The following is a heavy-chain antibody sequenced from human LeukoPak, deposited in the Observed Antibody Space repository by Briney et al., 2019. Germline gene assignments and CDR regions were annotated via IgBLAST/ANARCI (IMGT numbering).Heavy chain of an antibody. CDR3: AKEGIRWQWLGNYFDY. CDR1: GFTFSDYY. D-gene: IGHD6-19*01. J-gene: IGHJ4*02. V-gene: IGHV3-23*01. CDR2: ISDGGDRK. Sequence: GGSLRLSCAAAGFTFSDYYMSWVRQAPGKGLEWVSAISDGGDRKHYADSVQGRFTVSRDNSKNTVYLQMNSLRAEDTAVYYCAKEGIRWQWLGNYFDYWGQGTLVTVSS.